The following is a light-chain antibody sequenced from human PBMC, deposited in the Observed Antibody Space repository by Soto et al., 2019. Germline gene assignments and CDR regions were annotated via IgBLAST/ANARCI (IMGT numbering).Light chain of an antibody. J-gene: IGKJ4*01. V-gene: IGKV3-15*01. CDR2: GAS. CDR1: LSVNSN. CDR3: QQYNDWPLT. Sequence: KVMTQSPATLSVSPGERATLSCRASLSVNSNLAWYQQKPGQAPRLLLYGASTRAIGIPARFSGSASGTEFTLTISSLQSEDSAVYYCQQYNDWPLTFGGGTKVEI.